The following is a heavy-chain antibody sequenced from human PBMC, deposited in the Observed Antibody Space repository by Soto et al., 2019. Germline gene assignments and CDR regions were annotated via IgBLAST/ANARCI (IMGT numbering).Heavy chain of an antibody. D-gene: IGHD6-19*01. J-gene: IGHJ6*03. CDR1: GYSFTNYG. CDR2: ISAYNGNT. V-gene: IGHV1-18*01. CDR3: ARDRGVAPPVAGNTHYYYYMDV. Sequence: QDRLVQSGVEVKKPGASVRVSCKASGYSFTNYGITWVRQAPGQGVEWMRWISAYNGNTNYAQKFQGRVTLTTDASTSTAYLELRSLRSDDTAVYYCARDRGVAPPVAGNTHYYYYMDVWGKGTTVTVSS.